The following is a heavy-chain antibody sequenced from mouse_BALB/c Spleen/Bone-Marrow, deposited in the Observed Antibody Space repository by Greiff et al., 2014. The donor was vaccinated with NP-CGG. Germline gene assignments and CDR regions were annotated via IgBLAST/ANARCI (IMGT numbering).Heavy chain of an antibody. CDR1: GYAFTNYL. D-gene: IGHD2-4*01. CDR2: INPGSGGT. CDR3: ARDEDYDEGYAMDY. Sequence: VQLQQSGAELVRPGTSVKVSCKASGYAFTNYLIEWVKQRPGQGLEWIGVINPGSGGTNYNEKFKGKATLTADKSSSTAYMQLSSLTSDDSAVYFCARDEDYDEGYAMDYWGQGTSVTVSS. V-gene: IGHV1-54*01. J-gene: IGHJ4*01.